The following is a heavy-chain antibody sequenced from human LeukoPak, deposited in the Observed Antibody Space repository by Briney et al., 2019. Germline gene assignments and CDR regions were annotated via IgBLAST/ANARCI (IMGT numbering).Heavy chain of an antibody. CDR2: INAGNGNT. J-gene: IGHJ6*02. CDR3: AKDLRYGDYAIPSYYYYGMDV. Sequence: ASVKVSCKASGYTFTSYAMHWVRQAPGQRLEWMGWINAGNGNTKYSQKFQGRVTITRDTSASTAYMELNSLRAEDTAVYYCAKDLRYGDYAIPSYYYYGMDVWGQGTTVTVSS. CDR1: GYTFTSYA. D-gene: IGHD4-17*01. V-gene: IGHV1-3*01.